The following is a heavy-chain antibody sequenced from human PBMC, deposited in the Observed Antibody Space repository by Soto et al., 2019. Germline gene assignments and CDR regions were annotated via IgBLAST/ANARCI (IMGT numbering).Heavy chain of an antibody. D-gene: IGHD2-15*01. CDR3: ARGTVVRYGPAYYYGMDV. J-gene: IGHJ6*02. Sequence: SVKVSCKASGGTFSSYAISWVRQAPGQGLEWMGGIIPIFGTANYAQKFQGRVTITADESTSTAYMELSSLRSEDTAVYYCARGTVVRYGPAYYYGMDVWGQGTTVTVSS. CDR2: IIPIFGTA. CDR1: GGTFSSYA. V-gene: IGHV1-69*13.